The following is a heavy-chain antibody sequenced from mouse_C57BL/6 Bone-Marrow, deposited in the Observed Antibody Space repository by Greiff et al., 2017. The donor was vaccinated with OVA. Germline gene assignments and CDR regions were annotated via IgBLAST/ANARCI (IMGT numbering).Heavy chain of an antibody. D-gene: IGHD1-1*01. CDR2: IYPGDGDT. V-gene: IGHV1-82*01. CDR3: ARPYYYGSSSLAMDY. CDR1: GYAFSSSW. J-gene: IGHJ4*01. Sequence: VQLKQSGPELVKPGASVKISCKASGYAFSSSWMNWVKQRPGKGLEWIGRIYPGDGDTNYNGKFKGKATLTADKSSSTAYMQLSSLTSEDSAVYFCARPYYYGSSSLAMDYWGQGTSVTVSS.